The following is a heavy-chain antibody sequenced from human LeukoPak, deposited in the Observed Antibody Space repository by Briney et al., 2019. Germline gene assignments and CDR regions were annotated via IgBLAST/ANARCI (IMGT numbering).Heavy chain of an antibody. V-gene: IGHV3-7*01. CDR3: ARGGWFGELLPTTIDY. CDR1: GFTFSSYW. CDR2: IKQDGSEK. D-gene: IGHD3-10*01. Sequence: HPGGSLRLSCAASGFTFSSYWMSWVRQAPGKGLEWVANIKQDGSEKYYVDSVKGRFTISRDNAKNSLYLQMNSLRAEDTAVYYCARGGWFGELLPTTIDYWGQGTLVTVSS. J-gene: IGHJ4*02.